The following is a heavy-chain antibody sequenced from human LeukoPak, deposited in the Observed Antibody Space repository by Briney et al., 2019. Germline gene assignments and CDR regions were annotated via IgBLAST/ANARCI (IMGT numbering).Heavy chain of an antibody. CDR3: ARATVTTGWYFDL. D-gene: IGHD4-17*01. J-gene: IGHJ2*01. Sequence: SETLSLTCTVSGGSISSSSYYWGWIRQPPGKGLEWIGRIYYSGSTYYNPSLKSRVTISVDTSKTQFSLKLSSVTAADTAVYYCARATVTTGWYFDLWGRGTLVTVSS. CDR1: GGSISSSSYY. CDR2: IYYSGST. V-gene: IGHV4-39*07.